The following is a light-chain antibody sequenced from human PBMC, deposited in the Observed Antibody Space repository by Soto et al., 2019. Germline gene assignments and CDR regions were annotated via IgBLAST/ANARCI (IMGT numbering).Light chain of an antibody. CDR1: NIGTKT. Sequence: SYELTQPPSVSVAPGQTARITCGGNNIGTKTVHWYQQRPGQAPVLVISYDTDRPSGIPERFSGSKSGNTATLTISRVEAGDEADYYCQVWGSGSDPVVFGGGTQLTVL. CDR2: YDT. V-gene: IGLV3-21*04. CDR3: QVWGSGSDPVV. J-gene: IGLJ2*01.